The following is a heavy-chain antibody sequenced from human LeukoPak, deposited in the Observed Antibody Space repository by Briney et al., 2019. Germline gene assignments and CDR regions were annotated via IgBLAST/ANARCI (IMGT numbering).Heavy chain of an antibody. CDR1: GYTFTSYD. V-gene: IGHV1-8*01. CDR3: ARGFGAAMVPVLGLRLGDYFDY. D-gene: IGHD5-12*01. CDR2: MNPNSGNT. J-gene: IGHJ4*02. Sequence: GASVKVSCKASGYTFTSYDINWVRQATGQGLEWMGWMNPNSGNTGYAQTLQGRVTMTRNTSISTAYMELSSLRSEDTAVYYCARGFGAAMVPVLGLRLGDYFDYWGQGTLVTVSS.